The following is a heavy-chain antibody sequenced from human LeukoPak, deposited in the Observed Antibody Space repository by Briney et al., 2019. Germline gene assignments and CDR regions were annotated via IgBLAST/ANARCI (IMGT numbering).Heavy chain of an antibody. CDR2: ISSSGSTI. J-gene: IGHJ6*02. V-gene: IGHV3-48*03. CDR3: AREASSLWFGELFLDYYYGMDV. Sequence: GGSLRLSCAASGFTFSSYEMSWVRQAPGKGLEWVSYISSSGSTIYYADSVKGRFTISRDNAKNSLYLQMNSLRAEDTAVYYCAREASSLWFGELFLDYYYGMDVWGQGTTVTVSS. D-gene: IGHD3-10*01. CDR1: GFTFSSYE.